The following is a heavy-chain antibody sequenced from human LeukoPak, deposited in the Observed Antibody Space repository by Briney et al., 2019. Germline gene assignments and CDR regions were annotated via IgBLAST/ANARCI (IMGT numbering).Heavy chain of an antibody. CDR2: IKQDGSEK. J-gene: IGHJ3*02. V-gene: IGHV3-7*01. D-gene: IGHD3-16*02. CDR1: GFTFSSYW. CDR3: ARDQIDYVWGSYRYRNDAFDI. Sequence: GGSLRPSCAASGFTFSSYWMSWVRQAPGKGLEWVANIKQDGSEKYYVDSVKGRFTISRDNAKNSLYLQMNSLRAEDTAVYYCARDQIDYVWGSYRYRNDAFDIWGQGTMVTVSS.